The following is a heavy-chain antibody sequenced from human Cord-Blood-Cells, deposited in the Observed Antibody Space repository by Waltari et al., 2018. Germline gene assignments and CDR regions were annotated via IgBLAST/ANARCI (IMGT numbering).Heavy chain of an antibody. J-gene: IGHJ3*02. CDR2: ISYDGSNK. CDR3: AKDTLGNAFDI. Sequence: QVQLVESGGGVVQPGRSLRLSCAASGFTFSSHGMPWVRQAPGKGLGWVAVISYDGSNKYYEDSVKGRFTISRDNSKNPLYLQMNSLRAEDTAVYYCAKDTLGNAFDIWGQGTMVTVSS. CDR1: GFTFSSHG. V-gene: IGHV3-30*18. D-gene: IGHD7-27*01.